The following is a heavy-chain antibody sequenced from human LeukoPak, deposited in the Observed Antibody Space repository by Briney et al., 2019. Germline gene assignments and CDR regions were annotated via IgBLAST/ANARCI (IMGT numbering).Heavy chain of an antibody. J-gene: IGHJ5*02. Sequence: SETLSLTCTVSGGSISSYYWGWIRQPAGKGLEWIGRIYTSGSANYTPSLTSRLTMSVDTSKNQFSLKLNCVTAADTAVYYCARGRMFRGGGSDFPFNWFDPWGQGTLVTVS. CDR3: ARGRMFRGGGSDFPFNWFDP. V-gene: IGHV4-4*07. CDR2: IYTSGSA. D-gene: IGHD3-10*01. CDR1: GGSISSYY.